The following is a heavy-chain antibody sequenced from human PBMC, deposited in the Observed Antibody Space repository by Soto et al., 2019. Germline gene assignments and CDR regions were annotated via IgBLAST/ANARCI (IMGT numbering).Heavy chain of an antibody. Sequence: QVQLVESGGGVVQPGRSLRLSCAASAFTFNNFAMHWVRQGPGKGLEWVSVISSNGNDKYYADSVKGRFSISRDNSKNTLYLQMNSLRGEDTAVYYCAKDRDIAAAGYIFDYWGQGTLVTLS. V-gene: IGHV3-30*18. CDR3: AKDRDIAAAGYIFDY. CDR1: AFTFNNFA. D-gene: IGHD6-13*01. CDR2: ISSNGNDK. J-gene: IGHJ4*02.